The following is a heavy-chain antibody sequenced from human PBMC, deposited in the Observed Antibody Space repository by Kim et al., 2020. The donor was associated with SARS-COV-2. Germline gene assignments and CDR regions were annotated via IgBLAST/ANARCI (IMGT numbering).Heavy chain of an antibody. CDR3: AKGLYDYVWGSWYYGMDV. Sequence: GGSLRLSCAASGFTFSSYGMHWVRQAPGKGLEWVAVISYDGSNKYYADSVKGRFTISRDNSKNTLYLQMNSLRAEDTAVYYCAKGLYDYVWGSWYYGMDVWGQGTTVTVSS. CDR2: ISYDGSNK. CDR1: GFTFSSYG. J-gene: IGHJ6*02. D-gene: IGHD3-16*01. V-gene: IGHV3-30*18.